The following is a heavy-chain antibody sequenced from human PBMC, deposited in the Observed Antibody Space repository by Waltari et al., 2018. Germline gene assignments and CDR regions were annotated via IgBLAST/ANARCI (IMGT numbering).Heavy chain of an antibody. CDR2: TYTSGST. V-gene: IGHV4-4*07. Sequence: QVQLQESGPGLVKPSETLSLTCTVSGGSISNYYWSWIRQPAGKGLEWIGRTYTSGSTAYNPSLKSRVTMSLDTSKNQFSRKMTSVTAADTAVYYCAREEIEKWGTWFDPWGQGILVTVSS. CDR1: GGSISNYY. J-gene: IGHJ5*02. D-gene: IGHD3-16*01. CDR3: AREEIEKWGTWFDP.